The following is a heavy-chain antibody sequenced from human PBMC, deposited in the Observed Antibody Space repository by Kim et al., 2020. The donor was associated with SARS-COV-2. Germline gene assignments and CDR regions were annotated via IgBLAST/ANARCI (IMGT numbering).Heavy chain of an antibody. J-gene: IGHJ4*02. D-gene: IGHD3-10*01. Sequence: GGSLRLSCAASGFTFSNAWMSWVRQAPGKGLEWVGRIKSKTDGGTTDYAAPVKGRFTISRDDSKNTLYLQMNSLKTEDTAVYYCTTDPALLWFGELSGGFDYWGQGTLVTVSS. CDR3: TTDPALLWFGELSGGFDY. CDR1: GFTFSNAW. V-gene: IGHV3-15*01. CDR2: IKSKTDGGTT.